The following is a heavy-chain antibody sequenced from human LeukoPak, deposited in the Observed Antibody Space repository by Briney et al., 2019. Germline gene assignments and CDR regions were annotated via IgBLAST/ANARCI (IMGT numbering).Heavy chain of an antibody. Sequence: GGSLRLSCAAPGFSFANSVISWIRQAPGKGPEWVSAISGSGDRTDYADSVRGRFTISRDNSKNSLYLQMDSLRAEDTAVYYCARDTYRFFDLWGRGTLVTVSS. V-gene: IGHV3-23*01. J-gene: IGHJ2*01. CDR3: ARDTYRFFDL. CDR2: ISGSGDRT. CDR1: GFSFANSV.